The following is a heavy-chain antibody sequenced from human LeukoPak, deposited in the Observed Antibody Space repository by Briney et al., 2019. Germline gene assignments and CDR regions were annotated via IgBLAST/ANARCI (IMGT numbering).Heavy chain of an antibody. CDR1: GYTFTDYY. J-gene: IGHJ5*02. Sequence: ASVKVSCKVSGYTFTDYYMHWVRQAPGQGLEWMGWISAYNGNTNYAQKLQGRVTMTTDTSTSTAYMELRSLRSDDTAVYYCARDFGCSGGSCYSGIIWFDPWGQGTLVTVSS. CDR3: ARDFGCSGGSCYSGIIWFDP. D-gene: IGHD2-15*01. V-gene: IGHV1-18*04. CDR2: ISAYNGNT.